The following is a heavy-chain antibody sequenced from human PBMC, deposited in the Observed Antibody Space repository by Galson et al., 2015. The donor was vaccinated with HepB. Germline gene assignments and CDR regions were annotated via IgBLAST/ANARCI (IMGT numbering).Heavy chain of an antibody. CDR1: GFTFGDYA. D-gene: IGHD4-23*01. CDR2: IRSKAYGGTT. Sequence: SLRLSCAASGFTFGDYAMSWFRQAPGKGLEWVGFIRSKAYGGTTEYAASVKGRFTTSRDDSKSIAYLQMNSLKTEDTAVYYCTRVGGDDAFDIWGQGTMVTVSS. J-gene: IGHJ3*02. V-gene: IGHV3-49*03. CDR3: TRVGGDDAFDI.